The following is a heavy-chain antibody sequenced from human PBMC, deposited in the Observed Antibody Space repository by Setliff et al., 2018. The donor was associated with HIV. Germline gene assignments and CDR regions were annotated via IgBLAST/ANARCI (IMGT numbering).Heavy chain of an antibody. CDR2: IWYNGGKT. CDR3: AKGRWPVNVVSTIIRYYYYMDV. V-gene: IGHV3-30*02. Sequence: GGSLRLSCAASGFTFSSYGMHWVRQAPGKGLEWVAFIWYNGGKTYYADSVQGRFTISRDTPNHTVFLQMNSLRREDTGVYYCAKGRWPVNVVSTIIRYYYYMDVWGSGTTVTVSS. J-gene: IGHJ6*03. CDR1: GFTFSSYG. D-gene: IGHD5-12*01.